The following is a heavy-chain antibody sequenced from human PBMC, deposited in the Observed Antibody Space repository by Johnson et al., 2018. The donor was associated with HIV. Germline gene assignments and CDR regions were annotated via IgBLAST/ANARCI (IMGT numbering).Heavy chain of an antibody. Sequence: QVHLVESGGGVVQPGRSLRLSCAASGFTFSSYAMHWVRQAPGKGLEWVAVISYDGSNKYYADSVKGRFTISRDNSKNTLYLQMNSLRAEDTAVYYCARDVGAFDIWGQGTMVTVSS. CDR3: ARDVGAFDI. J-gene: IGHJ3*02. D-gene: IGHD1-26*01. CDR1: GFTFSSYA. CDR2: ISYDGSNK. V-gene: IGHV3-30*04.